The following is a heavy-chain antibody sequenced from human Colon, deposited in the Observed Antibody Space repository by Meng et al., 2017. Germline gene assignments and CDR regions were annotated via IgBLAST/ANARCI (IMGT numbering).Heavy chain of an antibody. V-gene: IGHV4-4*02. J-gene: IGHJ5*02. Sequence: QGPRQESGPGMGKPSGTLSLHCTVAGGSITSSDGWSWVRQTPGKGLEWIGETYQNGRPNYNPSLKSRVTISVDKSKNQFSLNMTSVTAADTAVYYCAREVVVAGTRNWLDPWGQGILVTVSS. CDR1: GGSITSSDG. CDR3: AREVVVAGTRNWLDP. CDR2: TYQNGRP. D-gene: IGHD6-19*01.